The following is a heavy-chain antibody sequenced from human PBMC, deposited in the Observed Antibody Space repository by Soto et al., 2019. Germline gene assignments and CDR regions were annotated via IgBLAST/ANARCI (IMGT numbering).Heavy chain of an antibody. CDR2: ISGSGGST. CDR1: GFTFSSYA. D-gene: IGHD3-22*01. J-gene: IGHJ4*02. Sequence: GGSLRLSCAASGFTFSSYAMSWVRQAPGKGLEWVSAISGSGGSTYYADSVKGRFTISRDNSKNTLYLQMNSLRAEDTAVYYCAKGTTVYYDSSGYYYSHFSYWGQGTLVTVSS. V-gene: IGHV3-23*01. CDR3: AKGTTVYYDSSGYYYSHFSY.